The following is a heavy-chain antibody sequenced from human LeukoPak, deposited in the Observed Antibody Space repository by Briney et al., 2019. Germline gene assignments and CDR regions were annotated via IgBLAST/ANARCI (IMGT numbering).Heavy chain of an antibody. CDR3: AKRETTVSRGVYFYYFDY. CDR1: GGSISSSSYY. V-gene: IGHV4-39*07. J-gene: IGHJ4*02. Sequence: PSETLSLTCTVSGGSISSSSYYWGWIRQPPGKGLEWIGSIYYSGSTYYNPSLKSRVTISVDTSKNQFSLKLSSVTAADTAVYYCAKRETTVSRGVYFYYFDYWGQGTLVTVSS. D-gene: IGHD4-17*01. CDR2: IYYSGST.